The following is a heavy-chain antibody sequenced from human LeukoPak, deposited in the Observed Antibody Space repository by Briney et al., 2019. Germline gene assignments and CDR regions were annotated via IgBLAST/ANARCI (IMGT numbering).Heavy chain of an antibody. CDR2: IYYSGST. J-gene: IGHJ4*02. V-gene: IGHV4-39*01. Sequence: SETLSLTCTVSGGSISSTSDYWGWIRQPPGKGLEWIGNIYYSGSTYYNPSLKSRVTISVDTSKNQFSLKLSSVTAADTAVYYCARHLALDTAMVDFDYWGQGTLVTVSS. D-gene: IGHD5-18*01. CDR3: ARHLALDTAMVDFDY. CDR1: GGSISSTSDY.